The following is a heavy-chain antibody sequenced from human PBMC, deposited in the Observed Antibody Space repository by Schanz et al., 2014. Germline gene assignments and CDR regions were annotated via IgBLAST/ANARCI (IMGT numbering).Heavy chain of an antibody. Sequence: QVQLVQSGAEVKKPGASVKVSCKASGYTFVSYSMHWVRQAPGQGLEWMGMINPSGGSTTYAQKFQGRVTMTRYTSTSTVYMERSSLRSEDTAVYYCAREVGLYDRGWFDPWGLGILVTVSS. CDR3: AREVGLYDRGWFDP. J-gene: IGHJ5*02. D-gene: IGHD3-22*01. CDR2: INPSGGST. V-gene: IGHV1-46*01. CDR1: GYTFVSYS.